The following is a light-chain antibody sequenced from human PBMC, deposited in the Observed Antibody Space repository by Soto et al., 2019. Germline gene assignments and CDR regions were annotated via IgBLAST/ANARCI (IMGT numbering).Light chain of an antibody. V-gene: IGLV2-11*01. CDR1: SNDVGGYNF. CDR3: SSYAGSYTLV. J-gene: IGLJ2*01. CDR2: DVS. Sequence: QSALTQPRSVSGSPGQSVTISCTGTSNDVGGYNFVSWYQQHPGKVPKLFIYDVSRRPSGVPDRFSGSKSGNTASLTISGLXXXXXXDYYCSSYAGSYTLVFGGGTKLTVL.